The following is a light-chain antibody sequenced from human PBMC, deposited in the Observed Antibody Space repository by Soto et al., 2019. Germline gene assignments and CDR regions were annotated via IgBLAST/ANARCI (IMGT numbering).Light chain of an antibody. CDR1: LSISTY. CDR2: VAS. J-gene: IGKJ1*01. Sequence: DIQMTQSPSSLSASVGDRVTITCRASLSISTYLNWYQQRPGQAPKLLTYVASTLHGGVPSRFSGSGSGTDFTLTISGLQAEDFATYYCQQTYSTPGTFGQGTKVDIK. V-gene: IGKV1-39*01. CDR3: QQTYSTPGT.